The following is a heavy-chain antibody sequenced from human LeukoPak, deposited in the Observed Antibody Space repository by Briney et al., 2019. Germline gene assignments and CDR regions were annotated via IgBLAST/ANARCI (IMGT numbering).Heavy chain of an antibody. CDR2: ISSSSSYI. D-gene: IGHD2-21*02. CDR1: GFTFSSYS. V-gene: IGHV3-21*01. J-gene: IGHJ4*02. CDR3: ARACGGDCYLSDY. Sequence: PGGSLRLSCAALGFTFSSYSMNWVRQAPGKGLEWVSSISSSSSYIYYADSVKGRFTISRDNAKNSLYLQMNSLGVEDTAVYYCARACGGDCYLSDYWGQGTLVTVSS.